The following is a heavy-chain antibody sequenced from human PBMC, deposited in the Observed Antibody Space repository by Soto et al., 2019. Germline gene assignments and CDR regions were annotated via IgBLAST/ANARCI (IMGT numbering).Heavy chain of an antibody. Sequence: PGESLKISCKGSGYSFTSYWISWVRQMPGKGLEWMGRIDPSDSYTNYSPSFQGHVTISADKSISTAYLQWSSLKASDTAMYYCAMQGPYDILTGYQHWGQGTLVTVSS. J-gene: IGHJ1*01. V-gene: IGHV5-10-1*01. CDR3: AMQGPYDILTGYQH. CDR1: GYSFTSYW. D-gene: IGHD3-9*01. CDR2: IDPSDSYT.